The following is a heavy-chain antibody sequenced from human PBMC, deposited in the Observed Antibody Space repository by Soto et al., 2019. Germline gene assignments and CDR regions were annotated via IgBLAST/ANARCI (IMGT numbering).Heavy chain of an antibody. Sequence: VGSLRLSCAASGFTLSNFAMSWVRQAPGKGLEWVSVVSGAGITTKYAASVKGRFTVSRDNSKNTLSLQLASLRVEDTGIYYCARDFSGRHYDFWSGYSYYGMDVWGQGTTVTVSS. J-gene: IGHJ6*02. CDR3: ARDFSGRHYDFWSGYSYYGMDV. D-gene: IGHD3-3*01. V-gene: IGHV3-23*01. CDR2: VSGAGITT. CDR1: GFTLSNFA.